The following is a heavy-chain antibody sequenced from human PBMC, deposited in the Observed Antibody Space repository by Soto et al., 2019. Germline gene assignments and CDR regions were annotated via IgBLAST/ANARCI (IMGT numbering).Heavy chain of an antibody. D-gene: IGHD4-17*01. J-gene: IGHJ4*02. CDR3: AKGYSYGDYARTYFDY. Sequence: GGALRLSCAASGFTFSSYAMSWVRQAPGKGLEWVSAISGSGGSTYYADSVKGRFTISRDNSKNTLYLQMNSLRAEDTAVYYCAKGYSYGDYARTYFDYWGQGTLVTVSS. CDR1: GFTFSSYA. CDR2: ISGSGGST. V-gene: IGHV3-23*01.